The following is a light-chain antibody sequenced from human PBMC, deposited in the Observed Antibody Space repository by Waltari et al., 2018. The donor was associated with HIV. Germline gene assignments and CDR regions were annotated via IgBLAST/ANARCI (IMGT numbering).Light chain of an antibody. CDR2: GAS. CDR3: QQHYSSPPT. J-gene: IGKJ1*01. V-gene: IGKV4-1*01. CDR1: QSVLWSSNNRNY. Sequence: DLVMTPSPDSLAVSLSKRATLHCKSSQSVLWSSNNRNYFNWYQQRPGQPPKLLIYGASTRESGVPARFNGSGSGTEFTLTISSLQAEDVAVYYCQQHYSSPPTFGHGTKVQIK.